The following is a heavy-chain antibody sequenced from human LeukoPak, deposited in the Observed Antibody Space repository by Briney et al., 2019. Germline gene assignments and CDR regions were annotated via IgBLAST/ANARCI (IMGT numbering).Heavy chain of an antibody. CDR1: GYTLTELS. CDR2: FYPEDGET. D-gene: IGHD2-2*01. J-gene: IGHJ5*02. V-gene: IGHV1-24*01. Sequence: GASVTVSCKVSGYTLTELSMHWVRQAPGKGREGRGGFYPEDGETIYAQKFQGRVTMTEDTSTDTAYMELSSLRSEDTAVYYCATVVSGYCSSTSCYGYWFDPWGQGTLVTVSS. CDR3: ATVVSGYCSSTSCYGYWFDP.